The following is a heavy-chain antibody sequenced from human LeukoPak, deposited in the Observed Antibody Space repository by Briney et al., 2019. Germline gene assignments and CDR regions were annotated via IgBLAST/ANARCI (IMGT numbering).Heavy chain of an antibody. V-gene: IGHV3-53*01. CDR1: GFTVSSNY. CDR2: IYSGGST. Sequence: GGSLRLSCAASGFTVSSNYMSWVHQAPGKGLEWVSIIYSGGSTFYADSVKGRFTISRDNSKNTLYLQMNSLRAEDTAVYYCAKDFDSGSYGYWFDPWGQGTLVTVSS. J-gene: IGHJ5*02. CDR3: AKDFDSGSYGYWFDP. D-gene: IGHD1-26*01.